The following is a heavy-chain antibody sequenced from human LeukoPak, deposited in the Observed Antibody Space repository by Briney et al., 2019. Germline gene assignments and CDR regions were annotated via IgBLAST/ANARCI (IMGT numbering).Heavy chain of an antibody. D-gene: IGHD4-17*01. CDR1: GFTFSSYS. CDR2: ISSSSSTI. J-gene: IGHJ6*02. CDR3: ARDPYGDYYYYYYGMDV. V-gene: IGHV3-48*01. Sequence: GGSLRLSCAASGFTFSSYSMNWVRHAPGKGLELVSYISSSSSTIYYADSVKGRFTISRDNVKNSLYLQMNSLRAEDTAVYYCARDPYGDYYYYYYGMDVWGQGTTVTVSS.